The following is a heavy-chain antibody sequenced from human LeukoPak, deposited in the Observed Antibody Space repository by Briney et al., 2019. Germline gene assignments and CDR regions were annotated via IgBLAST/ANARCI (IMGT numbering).Heavy chain of an antibody. D-gene: IGHD3-10*01. J-gene: IGHJ4*02. V-gene: IGHV4-34*01. CDR2: INHSGST. Sequence: SETLSLTCAVYGGSFSGYYWSWIRQPPGKGLEWIGEINHSGSTNYNPSLKSRVTISVDTSKNQFSLKLSSVTAADTAVYYCARESSGVLGFDCWGQGTLVTVSS. CDR3: ARESSGVLGFDC. CDR1: GGSFSGYY.